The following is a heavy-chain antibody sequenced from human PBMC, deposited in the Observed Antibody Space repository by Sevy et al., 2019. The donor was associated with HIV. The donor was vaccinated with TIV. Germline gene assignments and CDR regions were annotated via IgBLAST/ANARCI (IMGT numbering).Heavy chain of an antibody. D-gene: IGHD3-3*01. J-gene: IGHJ4*02. CDR3: AKDRWQSGYYIDY. CDR2: ISSDGSNK. CDR1: GFTFSTYG. V-gene: IGHV3-30*18. Sequence: GGSLRLSCAASGFTFSTYGMHWVRQAPGKGLEWVAVISSDGSNKHYADSVKGRFTISRDNSKNTLYLQMNSLRPEDTAVYYCAKDRWQSGYYIDYWGQGTLVTVSS.